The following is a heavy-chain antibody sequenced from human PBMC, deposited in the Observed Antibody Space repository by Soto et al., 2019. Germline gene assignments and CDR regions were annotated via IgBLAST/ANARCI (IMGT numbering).Heavy chain of an antibody. J-gene: IGHJ4*02. CDR1: GGTFSSYT. CDR3: ARGDYGSGSSPHFDY. CDR2: IIPILGIA. Sequence: QVQLVQSGAEVKKPGSSVKVSCKASGGTFSSYTISWVLQAPGQGLEWMGRIIPILGIANYAQKFQGRVTVTADKSTSTDYMELSSLRSDDTAVYYCARGDYGSGSSPHFDYWGQGTLVTVSS. V-gene: IGHV1-69*02. D-gene: IGHD3-10*01.